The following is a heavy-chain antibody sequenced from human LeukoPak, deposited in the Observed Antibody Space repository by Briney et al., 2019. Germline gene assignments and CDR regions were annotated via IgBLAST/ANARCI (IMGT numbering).Heavy chain of an antibody. Sequence: GGSLRLSCAASGFTFIRHGMHWLRQAPGKGLEWVAFIRSDESDKYYIDSMKGRLTISRDTSTNTLFLQMYSLRSEDTAVYYCARDSSNERDSDGSFGSWGQGTLVTVSS. CDR2: IRSDESDK. V-gene: IGHV3-30*02. J-gene: IGHJ4*02. CDR1: GFTFIRHG. D-gene: IGHD2-2*03. CDR3: ARDSSNERDSDGSFGS.